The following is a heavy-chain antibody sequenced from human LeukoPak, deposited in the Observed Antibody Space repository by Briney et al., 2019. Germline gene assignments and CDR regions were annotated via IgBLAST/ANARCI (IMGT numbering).Heavy chain of an antibody. V-gene: IGHV4-39*01. CDR2: IYYSGST. J-gene: IGHJ4*02. CDR3: ARITIFGVVPIGDY. CDR1: GGSISSSSYY. D-gene: IGHD3-3*01. Sequence: SETLSLTCTVSGGSISSSSYYWGWIRQPPGTGLEWIGSIYYSGSTYYNPSLKSRVTISVDTSKNQFSLKLSSVTAADTAVYYCARITIFGVVPIGDYWGQGTLVTVSS.